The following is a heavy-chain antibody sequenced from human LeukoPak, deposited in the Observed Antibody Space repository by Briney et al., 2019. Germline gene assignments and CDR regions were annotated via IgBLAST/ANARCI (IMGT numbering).Heavy chain of an antibody. D-gene: IGHD5-12*01. CDR2: IYYSGST. V-gene: IGHV4-59*01. CDR3: ARSLSAISFYYYYMDV. J-gene: IGHJ6*03. Sequence: SETLSLTCTVSGGSISSYYWSWIRQPPGKGLEWIGYIYYSGSTNYNPSLKSRVTISLDTSKNQFSLKLSSVTAADTAVYYCARSLSAISFYYYYMDVWGQGTTVTVSS. CDR1: GGSISSYY.